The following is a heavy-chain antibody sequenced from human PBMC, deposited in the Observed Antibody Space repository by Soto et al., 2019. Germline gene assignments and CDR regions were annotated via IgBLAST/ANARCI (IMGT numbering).Heavy chain of an antibody. CDR2: IYYSGST. CDR1: AATGSCVYY. J-gene: IGHJ4*02. CDR3: ARTTRY. Sequence: AATGSCVYYWSWIRQHPGKGLEWIGYIYYSGSTYYTPSLKSRVTISVDTSKNQFSLKLSSVTTADMDVYYCARTTRYCGQGLLVTVS. D-gene: IGHD4-17*01. V-gene: IGHV4-31*02.